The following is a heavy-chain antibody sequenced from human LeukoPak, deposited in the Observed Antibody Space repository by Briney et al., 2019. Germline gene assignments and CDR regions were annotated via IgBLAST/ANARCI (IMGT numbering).Heavy chain of an antibody. V-gene: IGHV4-34*01. J-gene: IGHJ4*02. CDR2: INHSGST. CDR1: GGSFSGYY. CDR3: ARDPYYYDSSGYLGGDY. Sequence: SKTLSLTCAVYGGSFSGYYWSWIRQPPGKGLERIGEINHSGSTNYNPSLKSRVTISVDTSKNQFSLKLSSVTAADTAVYYCARDPYYYDSSGYLGGDYWGQGTLVTVSS. D-gene: IGHD3-22*01.